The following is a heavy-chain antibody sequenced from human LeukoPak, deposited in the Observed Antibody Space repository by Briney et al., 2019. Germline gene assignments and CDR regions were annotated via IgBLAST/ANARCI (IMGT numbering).Heavy chain of an antibody. D-gene: IGHD6-19*01. J-gene: IGHJ5*02. CDR3: ARVTRPGGIAVAGTPNWFDP. Sequence: PSETLSLTCTVSGGSISSYYWSWIRQPPGKGLEWIGYIYYSGSTNCNPSLKSRVTISVDTSKNQFSLKLSSVTAADTAVYYCARVTRPGGIAVAGTPNWFDPWGQGTLVTVSS. V-gene: IGHV4-59*01. CDR2: IYYSGST. CDR1: GGSISSYY.